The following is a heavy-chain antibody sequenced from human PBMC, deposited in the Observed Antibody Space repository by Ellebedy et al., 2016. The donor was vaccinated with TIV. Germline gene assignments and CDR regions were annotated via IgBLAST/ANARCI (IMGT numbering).Heavy chain of an antibody. Sequence: ASVKVSCKASEYSFIAQYIQWVRQAPGQGLEWMGWLDPRSGATNFAQKFQGRVTMTRDTSVNTAYMELSRLQSDDTAVYHCARVLRATSGMDVWGQGTTVTVS. V-gene: IGHV1-2*02. CDR1: EYSFIAQY. J-gene: IGHJ6*02. CDR3: ARVLRATSGMDV. CDR2: LDPRSGAT. D-gene: IGHD4/OR15-4a*01.